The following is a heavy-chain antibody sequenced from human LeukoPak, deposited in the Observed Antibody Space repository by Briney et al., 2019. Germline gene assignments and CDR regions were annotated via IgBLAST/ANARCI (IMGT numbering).Heavy chain of an antibody. V-gene: IGHV3-7*01. D-gene: IGHD1-1*01. J-gene: IGHJ3*01. CDR3: VRYGRRANDQPFDV. CDR1: GFTFSNYW. Sequence: GGSLRLSCEVSGFTFSNYWMMWVRQAPGKGLEWVASIDEDGSETNYVDSVTGRFTVSRGHAKNSLFLQMNSLRAEDTAVYYCVRYGRRANDQPFDVWGQGTMVTVSS. CDR2: IDEDGSET.